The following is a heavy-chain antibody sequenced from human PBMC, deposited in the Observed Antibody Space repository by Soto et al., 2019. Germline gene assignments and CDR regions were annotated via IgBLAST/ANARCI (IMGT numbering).Heavy chain of an antibody. Sequence: SETLSLTCTVSGGSITSYYWSWIRQPPGKGLEWIGYIYDSGSTNYNPSLKSRVTISVDTSKKQFSLKLNSVTAADTAVYYCTRGSGDYWGQGTLVTVS. V-gene: IGHV4-59*01. J-gene: IGHJ4*02. CDR1: GGSITSYY. D-gene: IGHD6-25*01. CDR2: IYDSGST. CDR3: TRGSGDY.